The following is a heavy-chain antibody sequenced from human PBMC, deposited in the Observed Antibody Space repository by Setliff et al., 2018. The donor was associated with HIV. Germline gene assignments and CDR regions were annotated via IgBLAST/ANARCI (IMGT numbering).Heavy chain of an antibody. CDR1: GGSFTDIGGSFTDYY. J-gene: IGHJ6*03. D-gene: IGHD5-12*01. CDR2: INHSGST. CDR3: AREVVAYMDV. V-gene: IGHV4-34*01. Sequence: SETLSLTCAVFGGSFTDIGGSFTDYYWIWIRQPPGKGLEWIGEINHSGSTHYNPSLKSRFTISVDTSKNQFSLKVNSVTAADTAVYYCAREVVAYMDVWGKGTTVTVS.